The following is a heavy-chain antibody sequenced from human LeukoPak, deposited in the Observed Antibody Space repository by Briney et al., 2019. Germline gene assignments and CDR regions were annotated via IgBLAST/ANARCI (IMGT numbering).Heavy chain of an antibody. CDR3: AKDREERYYYDSSGSEGALDY. D-gene: IGHD3-22*01. CDR2: IRYDGSNK. Sequence: PGGSLRLSCATSGFSFSSYAFYWIRQAPGKGLEWVAFIRYDGSNKYYADSVKGRFTISRDNSKNTLYLQMNSLRAEDTAVYYCAKDREERYYYDSSGSEGALDYWGQGTLVTVSS. CDR1: GFSFSSYA. J-gene: IGHJ4*02. V-gene: IGHV3-30*02.